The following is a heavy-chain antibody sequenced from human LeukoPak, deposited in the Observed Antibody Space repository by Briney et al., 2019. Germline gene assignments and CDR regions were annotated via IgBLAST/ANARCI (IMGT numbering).Heavy chain of an antibody. J-gene: IGHJ6*02. Sequence: ASVKVSCKASGYTFTSYGISWVRQAPGQGLEWMGWISAYNGNTNYAQKLQGRVTMTTDTSTSTAYMELRSLRSDDTAVYYCARESYSSGWYVDYYGMDVWGHGTTVTVSS. CDR2: ISAYNGNT. V-gene: IGHV1-18*01. CDR1: GYTFTSYG. CDR3: ARESYSSGWYVDYYGMDV. D-gene: IGHD6-19*01.